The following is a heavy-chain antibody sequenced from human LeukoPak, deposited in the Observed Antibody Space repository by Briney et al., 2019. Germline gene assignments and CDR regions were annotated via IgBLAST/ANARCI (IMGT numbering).Heavy chain of an antibody. J-gene: IGHJ4*02. V-gene: IGHV3-7*03. CDR2: IKQDGTET. CDR3: AREDHSNYQY. Sequence: PGGSLRLSCTASGFIFSNYWMSWIRQAPGRGLEWVASIKQDGTETHYVDSVKGRFTISKDNAKSSLYLQLDSLRVEDTAVYYCAREDHSNYQYWGQGIPVTVSS. CDR1: GFIFSNYW. D-gene: IGHD4-11*01.